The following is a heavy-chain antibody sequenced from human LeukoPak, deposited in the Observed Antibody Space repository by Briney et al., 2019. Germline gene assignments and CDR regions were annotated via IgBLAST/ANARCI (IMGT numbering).Heavy chain of an antibody. CDR3: ARGHSHCSSTSRYVYYYYYYYMDV. Sequence: PSETLSLTCTVSGGSISSGSYYWSWIRQPAGKGLEWIGRIYTSGSTNYNPSLKSRVTISVDTSKNQFSLKLSSVTAADTAVYYCARGHSHCSSTSRYVYYYYYYYMDVWGKGTTVTVSS. D-gene: IGHD2-2*01. J-gene: IGHJ6*03. CDR1: GGSISSGSYY. V-gene: IGHV4-61*02. CDR2: IYTSGST.